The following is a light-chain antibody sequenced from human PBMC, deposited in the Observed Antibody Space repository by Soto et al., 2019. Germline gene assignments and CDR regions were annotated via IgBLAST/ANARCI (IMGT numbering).Light chain of an antibody. J-gene: IGLJ2*01. CDR1: SSNIGSNS. Sequence: QSVLTQPPSASGTPGQRVTISCSGSSSNIGSNSANWYQQLPGTAPKLFMYSNNERPSGVPDRFSGSKSGTSASLAISGLQSEDEADYYCAAWDDSLNGPVFGGGTKLTVL. V-gene: IGLV1-44*01. CDR3: AAWDDSLNGPV. CDR2: SNN.